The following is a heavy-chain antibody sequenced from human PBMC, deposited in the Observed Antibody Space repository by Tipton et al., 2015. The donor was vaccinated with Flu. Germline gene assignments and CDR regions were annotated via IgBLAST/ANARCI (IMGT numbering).Heavy chain of an antibody. CDR1: GFTFSLYW. CDR3: ARAPHWLSFGFDI. Sequence: SLRLSCATSGFTFSLYWMTWVRRAPGKGLEWVANIKQDGRETYYVDSVKGRFTVSRDNAENSLYLQMSSLRVEDTAVYYCARAPHWLSFGFDIWGQGTTVTVSS. V-gene: IGHV3-7*01. J-gene: IGHJ3*02. D-gene: IGHD3-9*01. CDR2: IKQDGRET.